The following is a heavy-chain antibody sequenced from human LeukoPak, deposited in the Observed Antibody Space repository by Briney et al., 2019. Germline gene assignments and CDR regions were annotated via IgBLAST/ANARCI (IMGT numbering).Heavy chain of an antibody. V-gene: IGHV3-48*01. CDR1: GFTLSSYS. CDR2: ISNGGSII. J-gene: IGHJ5*02. Sequence: GGSLRLSCAASGFTLSSYSMNWVRQAPGKGLEWVSYISNGGSIIYYADSVKGRFTISRDNAKSSLYLQMNSLRAEDTAVYYCARRDCDSIKCRGSNWFDPWGQGTLVSVSS. CDR3: ARRDCDSIKCRGSNWFDP. D-gene: IGHD3-22*01.